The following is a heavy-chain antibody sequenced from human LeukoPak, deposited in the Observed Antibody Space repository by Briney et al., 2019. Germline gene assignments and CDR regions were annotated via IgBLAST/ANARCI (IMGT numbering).Heavy chain of an antibody. CDR3: AKDMLPYYGSGSYYYYFDY. CDR1: GFTFDDYA. V-gene: IGHV3-9*01. J-gene: IGHJ4*02. D-gene: IGHD3-10*01. CDR2: ISWNSGSI. Sequence: PGGSLRLSCAASGFTFDDYAMHWVRQAPGKGLEWVSGISWNSGSIGYADSVKGRFTISRDNAKNSLYLQMNSPRAEDTALYYCAKDMLPYYGSGSYYYYFDYWGQGTLVTVSS.